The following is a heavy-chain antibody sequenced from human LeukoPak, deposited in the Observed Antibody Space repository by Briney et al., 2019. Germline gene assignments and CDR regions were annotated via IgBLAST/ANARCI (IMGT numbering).Heavy chain of an antibody. CDR3: ARGELLWFGDLLVLRDNWFDP. CDR2: ISYSGST. D-gene: IGHD3-10*01. CDR1: GAAIKNSYYK. J-gene: IGHJ5*02. V-gene: IGHV4-39*07. Sequence: PSETLSLTCTVSGAAIKNSYYKWGWIRQPPRKGLEWIGSISYSGSTNYNPSLKSRVTISVDTSKNQFSLKLSSVTAADTAVYYCARGELLWFGDLLVLRDNWFDPWGQGTLVTVSS.